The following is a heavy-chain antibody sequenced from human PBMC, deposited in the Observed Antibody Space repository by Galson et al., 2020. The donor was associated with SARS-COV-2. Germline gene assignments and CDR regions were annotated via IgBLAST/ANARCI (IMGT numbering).Heavy chain of an antibody. V-gene: IGHV3-11*01. Sequence: PGGSLRLSCAASRFTFSDYYMSWIRQAPGKGLELVSYISKSATVIHYADSVKGRFTISRDNAKNSVDLQMNSLSGEDTAVYYCAGVHDWHWIYDYWGQGSLVAVPS. CDR1: RFTFSDYY. CDR3: AGVHDWHWIYDY. J-gene: IGHJ4*02. D-gene: IGHD5-12*01. CDR2: ISKSATVI.